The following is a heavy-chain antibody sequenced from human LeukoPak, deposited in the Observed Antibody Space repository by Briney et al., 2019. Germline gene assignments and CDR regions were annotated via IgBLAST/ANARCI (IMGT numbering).Heavy chain of an antibody. CDR3: AKVAAMVYFDY. Sequence: GGSLRLSCAASGFTFNNYWMHWVRQAPGKGLVWVSRISGDGSSTNYADSVKGRFTISRDNSKNTLYLQMNSLRAEDTAVYYCAKVAAMVYFDYWGQGTLVTVSS. J-gene: IGHJ4*02. CDR2: ISGDGSST. D-gene: IGHD5-18*01. CDR1: GFTFNNYW. V-gene: IGHV3-74*01.